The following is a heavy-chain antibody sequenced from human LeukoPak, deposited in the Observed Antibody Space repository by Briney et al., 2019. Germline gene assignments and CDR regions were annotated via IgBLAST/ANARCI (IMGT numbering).Heavy chain of an antibody. D-gene: IGHD1-1*01. CDR3: ARDLPVTLVRERFDY. J-gene: IGHJ4*02. Sequence: ASVKVSCKASGYTFTSYGISWVRQAPGQGLEWMGWISAYNGNTNYAQKLQGRVTMTTDTSTSTAYMELRSLRSDDTAVYYCARDLPVTLVRERFDYWGQGNLVTVSS. CDR2: ISAYNGNT. CDR1: GYTFTSYG. V-gene: IGHV1-18*04.